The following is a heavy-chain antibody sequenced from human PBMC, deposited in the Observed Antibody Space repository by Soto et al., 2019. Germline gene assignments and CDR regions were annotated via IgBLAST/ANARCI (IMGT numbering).Heavy chain of an antibody. CDR2: ISFDGSKK. Sequence: QMQLVESGGGVVQPGRSLRLSCAASGFTFSSYPMHWVRQAPGKGLEWVAVISFDGSKKYYADSVKGRFFLSKDNSKSMLSLQMHSLRGEGSAVYYCARLPASLAAVLYLYPVDGRETVSDADVWGQGTAVTVSS. CDR1: GFTFSSYP. V-gene: IGHV3-30-3*01. CDR3: ARLPASLAAVLYLYPVDGRETVSDADV. J-gene: IGHJ6*02. D-gene: IGHD5-12*01.